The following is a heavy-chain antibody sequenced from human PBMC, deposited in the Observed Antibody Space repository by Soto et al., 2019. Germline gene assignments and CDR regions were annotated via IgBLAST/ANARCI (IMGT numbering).Heavy chain of an antibody. Sequence: QVQLVESGGGVVQPGRSLRLSCAASGFTFSSYGMHWVRQAPGKGLEWVAVISYDGSNKYYADSVKGRFTISRDNSKNTLYLQMNSMRAENTAVYYWEKGPYSSGWYNFDYWGQGTLVTVSS. J-gene: IGHJ4*02. CDR3: EKGPYSSGWYNFDY. CDR1: GFTFSSYG. V-gene: IGHV3-30*18. D-gene: IGHD6-19*01. CDR2: ISYDGSNK.